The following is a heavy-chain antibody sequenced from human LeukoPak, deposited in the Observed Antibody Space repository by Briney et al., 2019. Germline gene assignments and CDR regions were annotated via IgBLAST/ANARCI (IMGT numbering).Heavy chain of an antibody. D-gene: IGHD3-3*01. Sequence: GGSLRVSCAASGFTFNTHGMHWVRQAPGKGLEWVAAIWFDGSVKHYSDAVKSRFTISRDNSLNTLYLQMNSLRVEDTAIYYCAKDTAVQFLEPAFWGQGTLVTVSS. CDR3: AKDTAVQFLEPAF. J-gene: IGHJ4*02. V-gene: IGHV3-33*06. CDR2: IWFDGSVK. CDR1: GFTFNTHG.